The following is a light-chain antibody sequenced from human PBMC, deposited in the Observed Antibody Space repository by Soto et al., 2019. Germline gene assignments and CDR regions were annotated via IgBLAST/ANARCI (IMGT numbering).Light chain of an antibody. J-gene: IGKJ1*01. CDR3: QQYKGDSRT. V-gene: IGKV1-5*01. CDR1: QSIGDS. CDR2: DVS. Sequence: GDTGTITCRAIQSIGDSLAWYQQKPGKAPYLVISDVSSLERGGPSRFSGSGSGTEFTLTISSLQPDDFANFYCQQYKGDSRTFGQGTKVDIK.